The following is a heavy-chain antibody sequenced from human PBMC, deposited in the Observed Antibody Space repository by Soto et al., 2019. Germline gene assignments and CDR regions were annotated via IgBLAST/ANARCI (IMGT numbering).Heavy chain of an antibody. CDR2: ITSDGDNT. CDR1: GITFRNYA. CDR3: AKHDFWTLYNTGLDS. J-gene: IGHJ4*02. Sequence: PGGSLRLSCSVSGITFRNYAMHWVRQAPGRGLEYVSGITSDGDNTWHADSVKDRFTISRDNSDDTLYLQMNSLRAEDTAVYYCAKHDFWTLYNTGLDSWGQGTLVTVSS. V-gene: IGHV3-64*04. D-gene: IGHD3-3*01.